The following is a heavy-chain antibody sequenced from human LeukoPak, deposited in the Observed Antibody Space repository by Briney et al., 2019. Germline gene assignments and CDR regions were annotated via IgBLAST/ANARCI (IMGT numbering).Heavy chain of an antibody. D-gene: IGHD3-22*01. CDR2: INPSGGST. CDR3: ARDLYYYDSSGYPTHLDY. V-gene: IGHV1-46*01. CDR1: GYTFTSYY. Sequence: ASVKVSCKASGYTFTSYYMHWVRQAPGQGLEWMGIINPSGGSTSYAQKFQGRVTMTRDTSTSTVYMELSSLRSEDTAVYYCARDLYYYDSSGYPTHLDYWGQGTLVTVSS. J-gene: IGHJ4*02.